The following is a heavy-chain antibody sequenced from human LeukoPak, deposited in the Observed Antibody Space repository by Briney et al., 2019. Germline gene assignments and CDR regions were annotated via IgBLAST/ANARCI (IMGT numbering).Heavy chain of an antibody. J-gene: IGHJ4*02. D-gene: IGHD2-15*01. CDR1: GFTFSSYW. Sequence: GGSLRHSXAASGFTFSSYWMSWVRQAPGKGMEWVANIKQDGSEKYCVDSVKGRFTISRDNAKNSLYLQMNSLRAEDTAVYYCAREDCSGGSCYSGFADYWGQGTLVTVSS. CDR2: IKQDGSEK. CDR3: AREDCSGGSCYSGFADY. V-gene: IGHV3-7*01.